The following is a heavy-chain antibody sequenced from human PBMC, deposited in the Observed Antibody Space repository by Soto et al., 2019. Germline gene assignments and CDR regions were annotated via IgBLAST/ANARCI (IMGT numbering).Heavy chain of an antibody. CDR1: GFTVADNY. D-gene: IGHD2-2*01. V-gene: IGHV3-53*02. Sequence: EVQLVETGGSLIQSGGSLRLSCAASGFTVADNYIIWVRQPPGKGLEWVSTTFSSGTTQYASSVKDRFTVSRDISKNTLYLQMNNLIAEDTALYSCARKPPSAIQGWAFGMDVWVQGTTVSV. J-gene: IGHJ6*02. CDR3: ARKPPSAIQGWAFGMDV. CDR2: TFSSGTT.